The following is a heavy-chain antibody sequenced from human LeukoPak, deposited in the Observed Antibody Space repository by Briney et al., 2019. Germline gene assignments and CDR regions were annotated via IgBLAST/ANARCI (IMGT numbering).Heavy chain of an antibody. Sequence: GGSLRLSCAASGFTFSSYGMHWVRQAPGKGLEWVAFIRYDGSNKYYADSVKGRFTISRDNSKNTLYLQMNSLRAEGTAVYYCAKVILVDTAMVTVTYYYYYMDVWGKGTTVTVSS. CDR2: IRYDGSNK. CDR3: AKVILVDTAMVTVTYYYYYMDV. CDR1: GFTFSSYG. J-gene: IGHJ6*03. D-gene: IGHD5-18*01. V-gene: IGHV3-30*02.